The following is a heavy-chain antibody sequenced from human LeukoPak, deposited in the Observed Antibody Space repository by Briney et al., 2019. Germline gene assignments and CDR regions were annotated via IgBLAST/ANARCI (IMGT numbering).Heavy chain of an antibody. CDR2: VSGGGLTT. Sequence: GGSPRLSCEAPGFTFSTYGMSWVRQGPGKGLEWVSAVSGGGLTTYYADSMKGRFTISRDNSKNTVYLQLNNLRAEDTAVYYCAKRYSGSPFYYMDVWGKGTTVTVAS. V-gene: IGHV3-23*01. J-gene: IGHJ6*03. CDR1: GFTFSTYG. D-gene: IGHD3-10*01. CDR3: AKRYSGSPFYYMDV.